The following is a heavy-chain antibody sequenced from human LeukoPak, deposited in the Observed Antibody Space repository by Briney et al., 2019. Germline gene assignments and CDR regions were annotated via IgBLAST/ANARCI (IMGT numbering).Heavy chain of an antibody. V-gene: IGHV3-15*01. D-gene: IGHD4-17*01. CDR1: GFTFSSYE. Sequence: GGSLRLSCAASGFTFSSYEMNWVRQAPGKGLEWVGRIKSKTDGGTTDYAAPVKGRFTISRDDSKNTLYLQMNSLKTEDTAVYYCVRSLRQDAFDIWGQGTMVTVSS. CDR3: VRSLRQDAFDI. J-gene: IGHJ3*02. CDR2: IKSKTDGGTT.